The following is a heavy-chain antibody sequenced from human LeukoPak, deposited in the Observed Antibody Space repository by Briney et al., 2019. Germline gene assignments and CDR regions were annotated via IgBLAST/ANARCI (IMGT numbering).Heavy chain of an antibody. CDR1: GFTFSTYA. D-gene: IGHD6-6*01. J-gene: IGHJ4*02. CDR2: ISGSGGGT. V-gene: IGHV3-23*01. CDR3: AREDGYSSSSFDY. Sequence: GGSLRLSCAASGFTFSTYAMSWVRQAAGKGLEWVSLISGSGGGTYYADSVKGRSTISRDNSKNTLYLQMNSLRAEDTAVYYCAREDGYSSSSFDYWGQGTLVTVSS.